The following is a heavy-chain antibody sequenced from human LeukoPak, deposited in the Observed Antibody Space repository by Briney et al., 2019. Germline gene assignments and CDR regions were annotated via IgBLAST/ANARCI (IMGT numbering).Heavy chain of an antibody. Sequence: PSETLSLTCTVSGGSISSYYWSWIRQPPGKGLEWIGYIYYSGSTNYNPSLKSRVTISVDTSKNQFSLKLSSVTAADTAVYYCARNGRDDDSSGYYHSYYYYYMDVWGKGTTVTVSS. CDR2: IYYSGST. CDR1: GGSISSYY. D-gene: IGHD3-22*01. CDR3: ARNGRDDDSSGYYHSYYYYYMDV. V-gene: IGHV4-59*01. J-gene: IGHJ6*03.